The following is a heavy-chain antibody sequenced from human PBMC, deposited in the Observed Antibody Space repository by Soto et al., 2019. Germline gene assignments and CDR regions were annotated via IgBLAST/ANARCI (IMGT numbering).Heavy chain of an antibody. V-gene: IGHV4-30-2*01. CDR2: IYHSGST. D-gene: IGHD3-22*01. J-gene: IGHJ4*02. Sequence: SETLSLTCAVSGCSISSGGYSWSWIRQPPGKGLEWIGYIYHSGSTYYNPSLKSRVTISVDRSKNQFSLKLSSVTAADTAVYNCARVNYYDSSGELDYWGQGTLVTVS. CDR3: ARVNYYDSSGELDY. CDR1: GCSISSGGYS.